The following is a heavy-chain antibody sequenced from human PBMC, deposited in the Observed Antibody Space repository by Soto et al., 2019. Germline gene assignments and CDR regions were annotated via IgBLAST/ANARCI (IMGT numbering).Heavy chain of an antibody. V-gene: IGHV1-2*02. CDR2: IYPDSGGT. Sequence: QVQLVQSGAEVKKPGDSVKVSCRTSGYTFSGFYIHWVRQAPGQGLESMGWIYPDSGGTDYAQKFQGRVTMTRDTSISTASMELSRLRSDDTAVYYCRVTGVSEVDYWGQGTLVTVSS. J-gene: IGHJ4*02. CDR1: GYTFSGFY. CDR3: RVTGVSEVDY. D-gene: IGHD2-8*01.